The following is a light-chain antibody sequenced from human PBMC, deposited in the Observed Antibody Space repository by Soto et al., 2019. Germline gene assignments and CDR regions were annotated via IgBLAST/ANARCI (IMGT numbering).Light chain of an antibody. CDR3: QSYDSSLSGHVV. J-gene: IGLJ2*01. V-gene: IGLV2-14*01. CDR1: RSDVGGYNY. Sequence: QSALTQPASVSGSPGQSITISCTGSRSDVGGYNYVSWYQQHPGKAPQVLIYEVSNRPSGVSNRFSGSKSGNTASLTISGLQADDEADYYCQSYDSSLSGHVVFGGGTKVTVL. CDR2: EVS.